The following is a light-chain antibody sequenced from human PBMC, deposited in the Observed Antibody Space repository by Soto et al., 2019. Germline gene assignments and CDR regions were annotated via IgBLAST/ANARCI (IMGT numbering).Light chain of an antibody. CDR2: EVT. CDR3: NSYAGSNNVV. J-gene: IGLJ2*01. Sequence: QSALTQPASASGSPGQSVTISCTGTSSDVGGYNYVSWYQQHPGKAPKLMIYEVTKRPSGVPDRFSGSKSGNTASLTVSGLQAEDAADYYCNSYAGSNNVVFGGGTKLTVL. V-gene: IGLV2-8*01. CDR1: SSDVGGYNY.